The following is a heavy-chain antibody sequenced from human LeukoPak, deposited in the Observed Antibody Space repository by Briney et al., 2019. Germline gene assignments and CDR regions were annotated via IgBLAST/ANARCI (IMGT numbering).Heavy chain of an antibody. J-gene: IGHJ4*02. Sequence: GASLKISCKGSGYSFTSYWIGWVRQMPGKGLEWMGIIYPGDSDTRYSPSFQGQVTISADKSISTAYLQWSSLKASDTAMYYCARRLDYDFWSGTNPYYFDYWGQGTLVTVSS. CDR2: IYPGDSDT. CDR3: ARRLDYDFWSGTNPYYFDY. CDR1: GYSFTSYW. D-gene: IGHD3-3*01. V-gene: IGHV5-51*01.